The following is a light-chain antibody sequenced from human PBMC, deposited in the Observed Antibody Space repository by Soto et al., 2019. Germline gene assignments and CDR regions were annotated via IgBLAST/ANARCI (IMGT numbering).Light chain of an antibody. J-gene: IGLJ3*02. CDR3: QTWGSGDWV. CDR1: SGHSTYA. V-gene: IGLV4-69*01. Sequence: QLVLTQSPSASASLGASVKLTCTLSSGHSTYAIAWHQQQPEKGPRYLMKLNSDGSHNRGDGIPDRFSVSSSGAERYLTISSLQSEDEADYYCQTWGSGDWVFGGGTKLTVL. CDR2: LNSDGSH.